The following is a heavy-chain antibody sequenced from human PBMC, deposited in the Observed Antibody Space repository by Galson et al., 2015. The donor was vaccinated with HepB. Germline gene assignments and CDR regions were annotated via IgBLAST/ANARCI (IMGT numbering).Heavy chain of an antibody. Sequence: SETLSLTCTVYGRSISRRCYGCNWIRQPPGKGREWIGNIYDSGSTYYNPSLRSRVTMSVDTSKNRFSLKLRTVTAADTAVYYCARDRDPGMGDYWGQGTLVTVSS. D-gene: IGHD1-14*01. J-gene: IGHJ4*02. CDR1: GRSISRRCYG. V-gene: IGHV4-39*07. CDR3: ARDRDPGMGDY. CDR2: IYDSGST.